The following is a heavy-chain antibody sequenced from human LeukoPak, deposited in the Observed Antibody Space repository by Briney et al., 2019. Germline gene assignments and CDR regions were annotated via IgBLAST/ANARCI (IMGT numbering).Heavy chain of an antibody. V-gene: IGHV3-7*01. J-gene: IGHJ5*02. CDR3: ARHPSIGGWFDP. CDR2: IKQDGSEK. D-gene: IGHD3-10*01. Sequence: GGSLRLSCTASGFTFSSYWMTWVRQAPEKGLEWVANIKQDGSEKYYVDSVKGRFTISRDNAKNSLYLQMNSLRAEDTAVYYCARHPSIGGWFDPWGQGTLVTVSS. CDR1: GFTFSSYW.